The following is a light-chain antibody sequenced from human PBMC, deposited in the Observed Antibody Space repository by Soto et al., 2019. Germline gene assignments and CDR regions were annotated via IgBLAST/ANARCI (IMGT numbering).Light chain of an antibody. CDR1: QSINTY. CDR2: GAS. CDR3: QQYYRFPWT. V-gene: IGKV1-8*01. Sequence: IWVTQSPSSLAAATGDRVTITCRANQSINTYLDWYQKEEGKAPKLLIYGASILQSGVPSRFSGSGSGTDFALTISGLPSEDFASYYCQQYYRFPWTFGQGTKVEIK. J-gene: IGKJ1*01.